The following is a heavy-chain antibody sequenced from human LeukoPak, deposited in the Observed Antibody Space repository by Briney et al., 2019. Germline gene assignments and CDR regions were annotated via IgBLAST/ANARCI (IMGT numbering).Heavy chain of an antibody. V-gene: IGHV3-23*01. CDR1: GFTFSSYA. Sequence: PGGSLRLSCAASGFTFSSYAMSWVRQAPGKGLEWVSAISGSGGSTYYADSVKGRFTISRDNAKNSLYLQMNSLRAEDTAVYYCARDGTYYYDSSGYSPFDYWGQGTLVTVSS. J-gene: IGHJ4*02. D-gene: IGHD3-22*01. CDR3: ARDGTYYYDSSGYSPFDY. CDR2: ISGSGGST.